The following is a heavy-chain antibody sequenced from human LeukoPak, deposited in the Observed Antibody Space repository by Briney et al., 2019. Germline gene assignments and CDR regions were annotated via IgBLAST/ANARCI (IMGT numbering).Heavy chain of an antibody. D-gene: IGHD2-15*01. CDR2: INWNGGST. CDR1: GFTFDDYG. CDR3: AKDMSCSGGSCYSFDY. J-gene: IGHJ4*02. Sequence: GGSLRLSCAASGFTFDDYGMSWVRQAPGKGLEWVSGINWNGGSTGYADSVKGRFTISRDNAKNSLYLQMNSLRTEDTALYYCAKDMSCSGGSCYSFDYWGQGTLVTVSS. V-gene: IGHV3-20*04.